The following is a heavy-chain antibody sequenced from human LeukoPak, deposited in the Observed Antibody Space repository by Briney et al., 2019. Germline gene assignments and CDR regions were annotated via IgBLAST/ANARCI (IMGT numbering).Heavy chain of an antibody. CDR3: ARDPPSRGTRYFDY. J-gene: IGHJ4*02. CDR1: GFTFSSYS. V-gene: IGHV3-21*01. D-gene: IGHD3-16*01. Sequence: GGSLRLSCAASGFTFSSYSMNWVRQAPGTGLEWVSSISSTSSSITYTDSVKGRFTISRDNANNSMYLQMDSLRAEDTAVYYCARDPPSRGTRYFDYWGQGTLVTVSS. CDR2: ISSTSSSI.